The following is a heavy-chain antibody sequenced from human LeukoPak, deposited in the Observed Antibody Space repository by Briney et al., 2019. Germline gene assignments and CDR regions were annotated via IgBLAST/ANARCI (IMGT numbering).Heavy chain of an antibody. V-gene: IGHV4-59*01. J-gene: IGHJ4*02. Sequence: SETLSLTCTVSGGSISSYYWSWIRQPPGKGLEWIGYIYYTGSTNYNPSLKSRVTISVDTSQNPSSLKLSSVTAADTAVYYCASSKGYYDFWSGPLYFDYWGQGTLVTVSS. CDR2: IYYTGST. CDR3: ASSKGYYDFWSGPLYFDY. CDR1: GGSISSYY. D-gene: IGHD3-3*01.